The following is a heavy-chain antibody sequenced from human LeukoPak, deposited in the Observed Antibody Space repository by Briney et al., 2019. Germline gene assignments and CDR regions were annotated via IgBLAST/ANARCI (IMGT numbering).Heavy chain of an antibody. CDR1: GFTFSSYW. CDR3: ARDRYCSSTSCYAYNWFDP. Sequence: GGSLRLSCAASGFTFSSYWMHWVRQAPGKGLVWVSRINSDGSSTSYADSVKGRFTISRNNAKNTLYLQMNSLRAEDTAVYYCARDRYCSSTSCYAYNWFDPWGQGTLVTVSS. D-gene: IGHD2-2*01. CDR2: INSDGSST. J-gene: IGHJ5*02. V-gene: IGHV3-74*01.